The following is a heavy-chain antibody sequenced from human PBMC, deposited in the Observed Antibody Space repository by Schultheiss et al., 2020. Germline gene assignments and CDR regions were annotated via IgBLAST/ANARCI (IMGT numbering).Heavy chain of an antibody. CDR1: GGTFSSYA. V-gene: IGHV1-69*04. J-gene: IGHJ6*03. CDR3: ARGSPLSSGYWGYYYYYYMDV. D-gene: IGHD3-22*01. Sequence: SVKVSCKASGGTFSSYAISWVRQAPGQGLEWMGRIIPILGIANYAQKFQGRVTITADKSTSTAYIELSSLRSEDTAVYYCARGSPLSSGYWGYYYYYYMDVWGKGTTVTVSS. CDR2: IIPILGIA.